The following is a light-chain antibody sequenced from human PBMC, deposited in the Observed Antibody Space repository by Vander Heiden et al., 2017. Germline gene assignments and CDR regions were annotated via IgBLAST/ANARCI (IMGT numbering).Light chain of an antibody. Sequence: EVVMTQSPVTLSVSAGERVTLSCSASQSVGSYLAWYQQKPGQVPRLLIHGASTRATDIPARFSGSGSGTEFTLTISSLQSEDFAIYYCQQYGNWPITFGQGTRLEIK. CDR3: QQYGNWPIT. V-gene: IGKV3-15*01. J-gene: IGKJ5*01. CDR1: QSVGSY. CDR2: GAS.